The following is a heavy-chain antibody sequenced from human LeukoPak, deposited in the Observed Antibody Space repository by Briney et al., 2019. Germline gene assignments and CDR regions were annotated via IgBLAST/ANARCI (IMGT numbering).Heavy chain of an antibody. CDR2: ISSSGSYI. Sequence: PGGSLRLSCAAAGFTFSSYSMNWVRQAPGKGLEWVSSISSSGSYIFYADSVKGRFTISRDNAKHSLYLQMNSLRAEDTAVYYCARRGGFCSSTSCYPIDYWGQGTLVTVSS. J-gene: IGHJ4*02. D-gene: IGHD2-2*01. V-gene: IGHV3-21*01. CDR1: GFTFSSYS. CDR3: ARRGGFCSSTSCYPIDY.